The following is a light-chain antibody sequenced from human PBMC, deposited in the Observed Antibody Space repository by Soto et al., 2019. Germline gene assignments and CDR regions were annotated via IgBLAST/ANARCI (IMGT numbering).Light chain of an antibody. Sequence: DIVMTQSPDSLAVSLGESATINCKSSQSVLYSSNNKNYLAWYQQKPGQPPKLLIYWASTRESGVPDRFSGSGSGTDFTLTISSLQAEDVAVYYCQQYFRPWTFGQGTKVESK. V-gene: IGKV4-1*01. CDR1: QSVLYSSNNKNY. J-gene: IGKJ1*01. CDR2: WAS. CDR3: QQYFRPWT.